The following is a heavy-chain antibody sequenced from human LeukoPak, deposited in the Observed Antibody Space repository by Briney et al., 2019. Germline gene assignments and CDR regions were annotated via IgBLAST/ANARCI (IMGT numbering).Heavy chain of an antibody. V-gene: IGHV1-69*13. CDR3: ARGTHSSWTTYYYYYMDV. J-gene: IGHJ6*03. CDR1: GGTFSSYA. CDR2: IIPIFGTA. Sequence: GASVKVSCKASGGTFSSYAISWVRQAPGQGLEWMGGIIPIFGTANYAQKFQGRVTITADESTSTAYMELSSLRSEDTAVYYCARGTHSSWTTYYYYYMDVWGKGTTVTISS. D-gene: IGHD6-13*01.